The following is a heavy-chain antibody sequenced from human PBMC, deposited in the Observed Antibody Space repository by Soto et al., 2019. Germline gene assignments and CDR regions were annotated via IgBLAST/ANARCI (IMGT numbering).Heavy chain of an antibody. D-gene: IGHD5-18*01. CDR1: RFTFSSHW. J-gene: IGHJ4*02. Sequence: EVSLRLPCAASRFTFSSHWMHWVRQAPGQGLVWVSRIDTDGRRTNYADSVKGRFTRSRDNAKNTAFLQMNSLRAEDTAVYYCVQGYGGLEGWGQGALVTVSS. V-gene: IGHV3-74*01. CDR2: IDTDGRRT. CDR3: VQGYGGLEG.